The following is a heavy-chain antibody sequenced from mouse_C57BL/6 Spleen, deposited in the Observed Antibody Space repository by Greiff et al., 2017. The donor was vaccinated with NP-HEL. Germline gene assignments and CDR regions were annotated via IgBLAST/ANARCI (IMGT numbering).Heavy chain of an antibody. CDR1: GYAFSSSW. D-gene: IGHD2-9*01. Sequence: VQLQQSGPELVKPGASVKISCKASGYAFSSSWMNWVKQRPGKGLEWIGRIYPGDGDTNYNGKFKGKATLTADKSSSTAYMQLSSLTSEDSAVYFCAPYYGYDCFAYWGQGTLVTVSA. CDR3: APYYGYDCFAY. J-gene: IGHJ3*01. V-gene: IGHV1-82*01. CDR2: IYPGDGDT.